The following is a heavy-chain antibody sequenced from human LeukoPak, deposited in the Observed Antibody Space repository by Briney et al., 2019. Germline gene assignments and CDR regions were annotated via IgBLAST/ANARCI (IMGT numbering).Heavy chain of an antibody. CDR2: IIPIFGTA. D-gene: IGHD3-22*01. Sequence: SVKVSCKASGGTFSSYAISWVRQAPGQGLEWMGGIIPIFGTANYAQKFQGRVTITTDESTSTAYMELSSLRSEDTAVYYCAREHPDSPFFQHWGQGTLVTVSS. CDR3: AREHPDSPFFQH. J-gene: IGHJ1*01. V-gene: IGHV1-69*05. CDR1: GGTFSSYA.